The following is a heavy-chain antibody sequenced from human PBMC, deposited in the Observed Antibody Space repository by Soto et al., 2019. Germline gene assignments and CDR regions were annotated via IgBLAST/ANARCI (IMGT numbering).Heavy chain of an antibody. CDR1: GGSVISGVFS. CDR2: ISHGGSP. J-gene: IGHJ6*02. Sequence: PSETLSLTCAVSGGSVISGVFSWNWIRQPPGQGLEWIGYISHGGSPHYTPSLRSRVSISVDRSTNVISLNLTSMTPADTAVYFCARGHYYYAMDVWGQGTTVTVSS. CDR3: ARGHYYYAMDV. V-gene: IGHV4-30-2*01.